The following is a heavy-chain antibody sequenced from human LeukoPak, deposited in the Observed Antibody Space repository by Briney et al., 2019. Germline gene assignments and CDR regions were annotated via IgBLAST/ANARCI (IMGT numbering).Heavy chain of an antibody. J-gene: IGHJ4*02. V-gene: IGHV3-23*01. CDR1: GFTFSSYA. CDR2: ISGSGGST. CDR3: AREGRLSRKKYYFDY. D-gene: IGHD3-16*02. Sequence: PGGSLRLSCAASGFTFSSYAMSWVRQAPGKGLEWVSAISGSGGSTYYADSVKGRFTISRDNSKNTLYLQMNSLRAEDTAVYYCAREGRLSRKKYYFDYWGQGTLVTVSS.